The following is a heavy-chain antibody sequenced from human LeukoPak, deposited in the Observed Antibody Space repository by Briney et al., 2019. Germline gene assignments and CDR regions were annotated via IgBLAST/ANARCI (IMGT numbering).Heavy chain of an antibody. V-gene: IGHV4-59*12. D-gene: IGHD6-6*01. Sequence: SETLSLTCTVSGGSISNYYWSWIRQPPGKGLEWIGYIFYRGSTNYNPSLKSRVTISVDTPKNQFSLKLSSVTAADTAVYYCARGLRGYSSSSLISYWFDPWGQGTLVTVSS. CDR1: GGSISNYY. J-gene: IGHJ5*02. CDR3: ARGLRGYSSSSLISYWFDP. CDR2: IFYRGST.